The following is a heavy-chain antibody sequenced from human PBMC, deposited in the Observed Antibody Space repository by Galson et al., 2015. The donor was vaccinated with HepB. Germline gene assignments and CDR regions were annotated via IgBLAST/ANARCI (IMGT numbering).Heavy chain of an antibody. CDR1: GFTFSSYG. V-gene: IGHV3-33*06. CDR3: AKDGIMVSNNPYQLHF. Sequence: SLRLSCAASGFTFSSYGMHWVRQAPGKGLEWVAVIWYDGSNKYYADSVKGRFTISRDNSKNTLYLQLSSLRPEDTAVYYCAKDGIMVSNNPYQLHFWGQGTLVCVSS. CDR2: IWYDGSNK. D-gene: IGHD2-8*01. J-gene: IGHJ4*02.